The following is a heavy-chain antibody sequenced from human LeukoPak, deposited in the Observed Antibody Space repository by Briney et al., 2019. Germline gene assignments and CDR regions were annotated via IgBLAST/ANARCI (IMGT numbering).Heavy chain of an antibody. CDR1: GYTFTSYY. D-gene: IGHD2-15*01. CDR2: MNPSGGST. V-gene: IGHV1-46*01. CDR3: ARDKGYCSGGSCYFSCNDY. Sequence: ASVKVSCKASGYTFTSYYMHWVRQAPGQGLEWMGIMNPSGGSTSYAQKFQGRVTMTRDTSTSTVYMELSSLRSEDTAVYYCARDKGYCSGGSCYFSCNDYWGQGTLVTVSS. J-gene: IGHJ4*02.